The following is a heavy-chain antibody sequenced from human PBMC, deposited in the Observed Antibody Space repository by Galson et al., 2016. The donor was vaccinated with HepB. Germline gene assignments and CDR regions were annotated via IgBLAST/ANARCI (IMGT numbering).Heavy chain of an antibody. V-gene: IGHV4-31*03. CDR2: IYYRGNT. J-gene: IGHJ4*02. D-gene: IGHD2-15*01. CDR3: ARFGGRGEGEPYYLGF. CDR1: GASISSSSGGYY. Sequence: TLSLTCTVSGASISSSSGGYYWSWIRQRPGKGLEWIGYIYYRGNTYYNPSLKSRVVISTDTSKNQFYLKLNSVTAADTAVYYCARFGGRGEGEPYYLGFWGQGTLVTVSP.